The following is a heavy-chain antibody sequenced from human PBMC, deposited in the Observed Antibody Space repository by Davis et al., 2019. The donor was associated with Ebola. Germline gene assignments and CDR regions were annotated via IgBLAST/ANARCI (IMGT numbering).Heavy chain of an antibody. CDR3: TTDDVDVVVVAATQGFDY. V-gene: IGHV3-73*01. J-gene: IGHJ4*02. D-gene: IGHD2-15*01. Sequence: GGSLRLSCAASGFTFSGSAMHWVRQASGKGLEWVGRIRSKANSYATAYAASVKGRFTISRDDSKNTAYLQMNSLKTEDTAVYYCTTDDVDVVVVAATQGFDYWGQGTLVTVSS. CDR1: GFTFSGSA. CDR2: IRSKANSYAT.